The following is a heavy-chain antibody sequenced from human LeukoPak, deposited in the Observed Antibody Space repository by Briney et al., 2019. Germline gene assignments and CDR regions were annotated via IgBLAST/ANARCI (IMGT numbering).Heavy chain of an antibody. CDR3: VGSFIPDY. Sequence: PGGSLRLSCAASGFTFSSYGMHWVRQAPGKGLEWVAVISYDGSNKYYADSVKGRFTISRDNSKNTLYLQMNSLRAEDTAVYYCVGSFIPDYWGQGTLVTVSS. D-gene: IGHD2-15*01. CDR1: GFTFSSYG. J-gene: IGHJ4*02. V-gene: IGHV3-30*03. CDR2: ISYDGSNK.